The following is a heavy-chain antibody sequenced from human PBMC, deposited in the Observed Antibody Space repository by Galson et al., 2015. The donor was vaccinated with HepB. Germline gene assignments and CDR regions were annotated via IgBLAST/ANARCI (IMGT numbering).Heavy chain of an antibody. CDR3: ARLPTSDAFDI. Sequence: ETLSLTCTVSGGSITSSNYYWGWIRQPPGKGLEWIGNIYYSGSTYYNASLKSRVTISVDTSKNQFSLKVSSVTAADTAVYYCARLPTSDAFDIWGQGTMVTVSS. V-gene: IGHV4-39*01. CDR2: IYYSGST. CDR1: GGSITSSNYY. J-gene: IGHJ3*02.